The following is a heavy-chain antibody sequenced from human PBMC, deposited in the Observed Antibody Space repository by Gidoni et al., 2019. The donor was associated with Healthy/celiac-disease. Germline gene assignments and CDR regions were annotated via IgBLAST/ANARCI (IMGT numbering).Heavy chain of an antibody. V-gene: IGHV3-66*01. CDR2: IYSGGST. J-gene: IGHJ4*02. CDR1: GFTVSSHS. Sequence: VQLVESGGGSVQPGGSLSLSCAASGFTVSSHSMSWVRQAPGKGLEWGSVIYSGGSTNYADSVKGRFTISRDNSKNTLYLQMNGLRAEDTAVYYCARGGVIASYFDYWGQGTLVTVSS. CDR3: ARGGVIASYFDY.